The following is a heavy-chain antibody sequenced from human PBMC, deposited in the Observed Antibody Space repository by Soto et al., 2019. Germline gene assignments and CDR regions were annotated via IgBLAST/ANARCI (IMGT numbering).Heavy chain of an antibody. D-gene: IGHD6-13*01. CDR3: AKDPQNQLVRGWFDP. CDR2: IYSGGST. Sequence: LRLSCAASGFTVSSNYMSWVRQAPGKGLEWVSVIYSGGSTYYADSVKGRFTISRDNSKNTLYLQMNSLRAEDTAVYYCAKDPQNQLVRGWFDPWGQGTLVPVSS. V-gene: IGHV3-66*01. J-gene: IGHJ5*02. CDR1: GFTVSSNY.